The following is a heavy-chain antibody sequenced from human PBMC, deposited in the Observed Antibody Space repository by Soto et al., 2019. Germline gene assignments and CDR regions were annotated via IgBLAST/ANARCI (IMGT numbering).Heavy chain of an antibody. CDR2: ISYDGSNK. CDR3: AKVEATSPFDY. CDR1: GFTFSSYG. Sequence: EGSLRLSCAASGFTFSSYGMHWVRQAPGKGLEWVAVISYDGSNKYYADSVKGRFTISRDNSKNTLYLQMNSLRAEDTAVYYCAKVEATSPFDYWGQGTLVTVSS. V-gene: IGHV3-30*18. J-gene: IGHJ4*02. D-gene: IGHD5-12*01.